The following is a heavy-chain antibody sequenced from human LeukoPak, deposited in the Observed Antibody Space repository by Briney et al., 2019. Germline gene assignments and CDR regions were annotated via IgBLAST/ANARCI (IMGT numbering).Heavy chain of an antibody. V-gene: IGHV4-59*01. CDR3: ARAVAGATMDYYYGMDV. Sequence: SETLSLTCTVSGGSTSGYYWSWLRQPPGKGLEWIGYIYYTGNTNYNPSLKSRVTISLGTSRIQFSLNLSSVTAADTAVYYCARAVAGATMDYYYGMDVWGQGTTVTVSS. CDR2: IYYTGNT. J-gene: IGHJ6*02. CDR1: GGSTSGYY. D-gene: IGHD1-26*01.